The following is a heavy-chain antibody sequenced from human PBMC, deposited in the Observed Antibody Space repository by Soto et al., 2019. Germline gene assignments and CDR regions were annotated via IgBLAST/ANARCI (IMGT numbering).Heavy chain of an antibody. CDR2: ISGSGGST. Sequence: GGSLRLSCAASGFTFSSYAMSWVRQAPGKGLEWVSAISGSGGSTYYADSVKGRFTISRDNSKNTLYLQMNSLRAEDTAVYYCTSRGWLRSNAGGAFDIWGKGTMVTVPS. V-gene: IGHV3-23*01. D-gene: IGHD5-12*01. CDR3: TSRGWLRSNAGGAFDI. CDR1: GFTFSSYA. J-gene: IGHJ3*02.